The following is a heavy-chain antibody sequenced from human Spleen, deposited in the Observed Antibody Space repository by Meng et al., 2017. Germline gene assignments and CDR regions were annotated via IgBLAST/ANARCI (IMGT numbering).Heavy chain of an antibody. D-gene: IGHD6-6*01. J-gene: IGHJ4*02. V-gene: IGHV4-34*01. CDR2: INHSGST. CDR1: GGSFSDYY. Sequence: VELQQWGAGLLKPSETLSLTCVVSGGSFSDYYWSWIRQPPGKGLEWIGEINHSGSTNYNPSLESRATISVDTSQNNLSLKLSSVTAADSAVYFCARSSTSPASYFFDYWGQGTLVTVSS. CDR3: ARSSTSPASYFFDY.